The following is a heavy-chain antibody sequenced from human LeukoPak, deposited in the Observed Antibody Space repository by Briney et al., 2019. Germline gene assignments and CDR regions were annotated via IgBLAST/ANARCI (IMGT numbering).Heavy chain of an antibody. D-gene: IGHD3-10*01. V-gene: IGHV1-2*02. Sequence: ASVKVSCKASGYTFTGYYIHWVRRAPGQGLEWMGWINPNSGGTNYAQNFQGRVTMTRDTSITTAYMELTRLRSDDTAVYYCAMVRGATLDYWGQGTLVTVSS. J-gene: IGHJ4*02. CDR1: GYTFTGYY. CDR2: INPNSGGT. CDR3: AMVRGATLDY.